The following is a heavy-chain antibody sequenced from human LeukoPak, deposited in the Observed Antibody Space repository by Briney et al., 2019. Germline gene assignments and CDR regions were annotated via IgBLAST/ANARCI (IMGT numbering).Heavy chain of an antibody. CDR2: MNPNSGNT. D-gene: IGHD3-3*01. V-gene: IGHV1-8*01. Sequence: ASVKVSCKASGYTFTSYDINWVRQATGQGLEWMGWMNPNSGNTGYAQKFQGRVTMTRNTSIGTAYMELSSLRSEDTAVYYCARGVDFWSGSRYYYYYYMDVWGKGTTVTVSS. CDR3: ARGVDFWSGSRYYYYYYMDV. CDR1: GYTFTSYD. J-gene: IGHJ6*03.